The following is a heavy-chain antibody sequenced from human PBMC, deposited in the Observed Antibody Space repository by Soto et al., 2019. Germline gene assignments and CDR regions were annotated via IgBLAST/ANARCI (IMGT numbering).Heavy chain of an antibody. CDR2: IYSSEII. J-gene: IGHJ4*02. D-gene: IGHD5-18*01. CDR3: ATVSYVGGTDY. CDR1: GFSISSFY. Sequence: QVPLQESGPGLVKPSETLSLTCTVSGFSISSFYWSWIRQPAGQGLEWIGRIYSSEIINYNPSLKSRVIMSLDTSKIQFSLKLTSVTAADTAVYFCATVSYVGGTDYWGQGILVTVSS. V-gene: IGHV4-4*07.